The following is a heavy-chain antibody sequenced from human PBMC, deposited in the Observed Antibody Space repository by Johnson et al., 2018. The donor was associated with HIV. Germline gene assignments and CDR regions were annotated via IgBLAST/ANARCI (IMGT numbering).Heavy chain of an antibody. CDR3: ATDIRSGYRDAAFDI. D-gene: IGHD5-12*01. J-gene: IGHJ3*02. Sequence: VQVVESGGGVVRPGGSLRLSCAASGFTFDDYGMSWVRQAPGKGLEWVSGINWNSVITAYADSVKGRFTISRDNAKNSLYLQMNSLRAEDTALYYCATDIRSGYRDAAFDIWGRGTMVTVSS. V-gene: IGHV3-20*04. CDR1: GFTFDDYG. CDR2: INWNSVIT.